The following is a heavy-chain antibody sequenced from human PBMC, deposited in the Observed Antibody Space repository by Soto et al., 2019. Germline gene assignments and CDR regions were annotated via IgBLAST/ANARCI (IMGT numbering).Heavy chain of an antibody. CDR3: ASDISNYLTKWLDL. CDR2: IYYIGST. V-gene: IGHV4-59*02. D-gene: IGHD3-10*01. Sequence: SETLSLTCTVSGDSVSNYYCGWIRQPRGKGREWIGYIYYIGSTKYSPSFRMRCSISVGTSENLCSLSLGAGTAAYTAGFYWASDISNYLTKWLDLWGAPTLVTVSS. CDR1: GDSVSNYY. J-gene: IGHJ5*02.